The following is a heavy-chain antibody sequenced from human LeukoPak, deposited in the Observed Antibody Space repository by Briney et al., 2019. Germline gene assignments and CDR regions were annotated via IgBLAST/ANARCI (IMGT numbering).Heavy chain of an antibody. Sequence: SGTLSLTCGVSGGSITNTNYWSWVRQPPGKGLEWIGEVNLQGSTNYNPSLMGRVAISVDTSENHISLQLTSVTPADTAVYYSEREGGPYRPLDYSGQGTLVTVSS. V-gene: IGHV4-4*02. CDR1: GGSITNTNY. CDR2: VNLQGST. CDR3: EREGGPYRPLDY. J-gene: IGHJ4*02.